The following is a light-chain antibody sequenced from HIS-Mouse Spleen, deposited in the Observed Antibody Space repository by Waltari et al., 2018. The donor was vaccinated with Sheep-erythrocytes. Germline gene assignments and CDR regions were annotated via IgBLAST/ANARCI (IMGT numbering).Light chain of an antibody. Sequence: QSALTHPPSSSGSPGQSVTISCTGTRSHVVAYNHFSCYQQHPGKAPKLMIYEVSKRPSGVPDRFSGSKSGNTASLTVSGLQAEDEADYYCSSYAGSNNYVFGTGTKVTVL. CDR2: EVS. V-gene: IGLV2-8*01. CDR1: RSHVVAYNH. J-gene: IGLJ1*01. CDR3: SSYAGSNNYV.